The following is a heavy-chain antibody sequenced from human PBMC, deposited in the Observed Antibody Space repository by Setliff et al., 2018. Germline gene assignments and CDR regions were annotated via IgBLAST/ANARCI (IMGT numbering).Heavy chain of an antibody. CDR1: GYSISSGYN. J-gene: IGHJ5*02. Sequence: SETLSLTCAVSGYSISSGYNWGWIRQPPGKGLEWIGSIYYRGSTSYNSSLKSRVSISVDTSKNQFSLKLSSVTAADTATYYCARAGPTVTFFRVLVISWWDPWGQGSLVTVSS. D-gene: IGHD3-3*01. CDR2: IYYRGST. V-gene: IGHV4-38-2*01. CDR3: ARAGPTVTFFRVLVISWWDP.